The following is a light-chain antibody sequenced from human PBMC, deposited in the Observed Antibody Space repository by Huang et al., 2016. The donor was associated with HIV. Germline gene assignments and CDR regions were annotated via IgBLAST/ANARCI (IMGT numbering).Light chain of an antibody. Sequence: IVLTQSPGTLSLSPGEGATLSCRTSQSVDSSLAWYQQKPGPPPILVIYDASNTATGVPARFSGSGSGTDFTLTISSLEPEDFAVYYCQHRKNWPLTFGGGTKVEIK. CDR2: DAS. V-gene: IGKV3-11*01. CDR3: QHRKNWPLT. CDR1: QSVDSS. J-gene: IGKJ4*01.